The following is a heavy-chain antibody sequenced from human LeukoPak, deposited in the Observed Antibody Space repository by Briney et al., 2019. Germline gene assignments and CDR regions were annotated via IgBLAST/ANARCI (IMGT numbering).Heavy chain of an antibody. CDR1: GFTFSYNW. CDR2: ISSDGRTT. D-gene: IGHD2-2*01. Sequence: GGSLRLSCAASGFTFSYNWMHWVRQAPGRGLVWVSRISSDGRTTHYADSVKGRFTISRDSAKNTLFLQMNDLRAEDTAVYYCARDPLPAAIEYFQHWGQGTLVTVSS. V-gene: IGHV3-74*01. CDR3: ARDPLPAAIEYFQH. J-gene: IGHJ1*01.